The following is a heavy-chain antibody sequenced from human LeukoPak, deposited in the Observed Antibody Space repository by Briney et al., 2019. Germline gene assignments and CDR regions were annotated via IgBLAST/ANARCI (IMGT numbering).Heavy chain of an antibody. CDR3: ARDLAGSSGWRYYLDS. D-gene: IGHD6-19*01. CDR1: GFTFSNSG. J-gene: IGHJ4*02. Sequence: GGSLRLSCAASGFTFSNSGMHWVRQAPGKGLEWLAIIWYDGSNKYYPDSVKGRFTISRDNSKNTLYLQMNSLRAEDTAVYYCARDLAGSSGWRYYLDSWGQGTLVTVSS. V-gene: IGHV3-33*01. CDR2: IWYDGSNK.